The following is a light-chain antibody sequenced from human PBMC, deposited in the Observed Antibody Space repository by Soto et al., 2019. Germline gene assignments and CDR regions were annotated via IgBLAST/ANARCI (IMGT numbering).Light chain of an antibody. CDR3: QQYGTSLFT. V-gene: IGKV3-20*01. CDR1: QSVNSN. Sequence: EIVTTQSPVTLAVSPGAGATLSCRASQSVNSNLAWYQQKPGQAPRLLIYGASNRATGIPDRFSGSGSGTDFTLTISGLEPEDFAVYYCQQYGTSLFTFGGGTKVDI. CDR2: GAS. J-gene: IGKJ4*01.